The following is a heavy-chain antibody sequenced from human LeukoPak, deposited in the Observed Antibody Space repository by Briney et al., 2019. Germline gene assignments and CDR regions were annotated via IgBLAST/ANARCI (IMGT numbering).Heavy chain of an antibody. Sequence: ASVKVSCKVSGYTLTELSMHWVRQAPGKGLEWMGGFDPEDGETIYAQKFQGRVTMTEDTSTDTAYMGLSSLRSEDTAVYYCATDLRYSSGPHWFDPWGQGTLVTVSS. CDR3: ATDLRYSSGPHWFDP. CDR2: FDPEDGET. J-gene: IGHJ5*02. D-gene: IGHD6-19*01. CDR1: GYTLTELS. V-gene: IGHV1-24*01.